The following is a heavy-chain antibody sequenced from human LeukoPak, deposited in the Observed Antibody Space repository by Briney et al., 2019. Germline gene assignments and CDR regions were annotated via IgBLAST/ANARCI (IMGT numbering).Heavy chain of an antibody. CDR3: ARLAAAGVNFDY. J-gene: IGHJ4*02. Sequence: SETLSLTCTVSGGSISSGSYYWSWIRQPAGKGLEWIGRIYTSGSTNYNPSLKSRVTISVDTPKNQFSLKLSSVTAADTAVYYCARLAAAGVNFDYWGQGTLVTVSS. V-gene: IGHV4-61*02. D-gene: IGHD6-13*01. CDR2: IYTSGST. CDR1: GGSISSGSYY.